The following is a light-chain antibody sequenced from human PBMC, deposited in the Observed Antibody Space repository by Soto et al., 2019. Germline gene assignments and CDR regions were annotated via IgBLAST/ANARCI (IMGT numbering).Light chain of an antibody. V-gene: IGKV3-15*01. J-gene: IGKJ1*01. Sequence: EILMTQSPATLSGSLGERATLSWGASQSVSKKLAWYQQKPGQAPRLLIYGASTRATGIPARFSGSGSATEFTLTINSLKSEDFAVYYCQQRSNWHTWTFGHGTKVDIK. CDR2: GAS. CDR1: QSVSKK. CDR3: QQRSNWHTWT.